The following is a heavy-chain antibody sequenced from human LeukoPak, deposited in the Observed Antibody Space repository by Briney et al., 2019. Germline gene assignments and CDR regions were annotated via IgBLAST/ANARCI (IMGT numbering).Heavy chain of an antibody. CDR1: GGSISSGGYY. J-gene: IGHJ6*03. Sequence: SQTLSLTCTVSGGSISSGGYYWSWIRQHPGKGLEWIGYIYYSGSTYYNPSLKSRVTISVDTSKNQFSLKLSSVTAADTAVYYCARARSEWELDYYYMDVWGKGTTVTVSS. D-gene: IGHD1-26*01. CDR3: ARARSEWELDYYYMDV. CDR2: IYYSGST. V-gene: IGHV4-31*03.